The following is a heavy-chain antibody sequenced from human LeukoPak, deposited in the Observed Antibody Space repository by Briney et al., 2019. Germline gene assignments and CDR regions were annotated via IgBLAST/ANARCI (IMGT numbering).Heavy chain of an antibody. CDR2: ITSSGGST. V-gene: IGHV3-23*01. Sequence: GGSLRLSCAASGFTFSSYAMSWVRQAPGKGLEWVSAITSSGGSTYCADSVKGRFTISRDNSKDTLYLQMNNLRAEDTAVYYCAKGSSSSRPYYFDFWGQGTLVTVSS. D-gene: IGHD6-6*01. CDR3: AKGSSSSRPYYFDF. J-gene: IGHJ4*02. CDR1: GFTFSSYA.